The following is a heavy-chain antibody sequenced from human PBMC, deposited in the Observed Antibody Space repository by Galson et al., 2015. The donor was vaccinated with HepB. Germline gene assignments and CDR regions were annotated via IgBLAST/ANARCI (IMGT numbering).Heavy chain of an antibody. CDR2: IYYSGST. Sequence: SETLSLTCTVSGGSISSYYWSWIRQPPGKGLEWIGYIYYSGSTNYNPSLKSRLTISVDTSKNQFSLKPSSVTAADTAVYYCARHASGGTYPLDYWGQGTLVTVSS. CDR1: GGSISSYY. V-gene: IGHV4-59*08. D-gene: IGHD1-26*01. CDR3: ARHASGGTYPLDY. J-gene: IGHJ4*02.